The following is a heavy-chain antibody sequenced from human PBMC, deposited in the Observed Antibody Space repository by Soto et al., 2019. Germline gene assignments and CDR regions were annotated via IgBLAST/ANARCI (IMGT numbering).Heavy chain of an antibody. V-gene: IGHV1-8*01. CDR2: MNPNSGNT. CDR1: GYTFTSYD. J-gene: IGHJ5*02. D-gene: IGHD6-19*01. CDR3: ARELGIAVAGIRSWFDP. Sequence: GASVKVSCKASGYTFTSYDINWVRQATGQGLEWMGWMNPNSGNTGYAQKFQGRVTMTRNTSISTAYMELSSLRSEDTAVYYCARELGIAVAGIRSWFDPWGQETLVTVSS.